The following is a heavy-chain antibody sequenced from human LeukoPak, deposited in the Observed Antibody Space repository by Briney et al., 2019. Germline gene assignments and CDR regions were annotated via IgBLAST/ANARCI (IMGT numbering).Heavy chain of an antibody. CDR1: GGSISSYY. CDR3: ARDTGIYDSSGYYYYYYGMDV. J-gene: IGHJ6*02. V-gene: IGHV4-59*01. CDR2: IYYSGST. D-gene: IGHD3-22*01. Sequence: SETLSLTCTVSGGSISSYYWSWIRQPPGKGLEWIGYIYYSGSTNYNPSLKSRVTISVDTSKNQFSLKLSSVTAADTAVYYCARDTGIYDSSGYYYYYYGMDVWGQGTTVTVSS.